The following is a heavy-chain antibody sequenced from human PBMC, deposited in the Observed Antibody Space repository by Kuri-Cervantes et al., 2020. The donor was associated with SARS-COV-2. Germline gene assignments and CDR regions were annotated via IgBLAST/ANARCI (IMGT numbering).Heavy chain of an antibody. CDR1: GYTFTGYY. CDR2: VNPKTGGT. J-gene: IGHJ3*02. V-gene: IGHV1-2*02. Sequence: ASVKVSCKASGYTFTGYYMHWVRQAPGQGLEWMGWVNPKTGGTKYAQKLQGRVTMTRDTSITTAYMELSRLRYDDTAVYYCVRFRYYDSSRHASDIWGQGTMVTDSS. CDR3: VRFRYYDSSRHASDI. D-gene: IGHD3-22*01.